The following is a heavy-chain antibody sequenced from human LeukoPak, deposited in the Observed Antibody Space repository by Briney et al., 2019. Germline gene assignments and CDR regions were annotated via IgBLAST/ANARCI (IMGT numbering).Heavy chain of an antibody. V-gene: IGHV4-4*07. CDR2: IYTSGST. D-gene: IGHD1-1*01. Sequence: PSETLSLTCTVSGGSISSYYRSWIRQPAGKGLEWIGRIYTSGSTNYNPSLKSRVTMSVDTSKNQFSLKLSSVTAADTAVYYCARDLVGLEPGDGFDYWGQGTLVTVSS. J-gene: IGHJ4*02. CDR3: ARDLVGLEPGDGFDY. CDR1: GGSISSYY.